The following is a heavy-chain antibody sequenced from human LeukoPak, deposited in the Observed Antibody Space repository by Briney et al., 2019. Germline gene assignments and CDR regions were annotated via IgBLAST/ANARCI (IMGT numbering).Heavy chain of an antibody. V-gene: IGHV5-51*01. CDR1: GYSFTSYW. D-gene: IGHD2-2*01. CDR2: IYPGDSDT. Sequence: GESLKISCKGSGYSFTSYWIGWVRQMPGKGLEWMGIIYPGDSDTRYSPTFQGQVTISADKSISTAYLQWSSLKASDTAMYYCARRGYCSSTSCHDAFDIWGQGTMVTVSS. J-gene: IGHJ3*02. CDR3: ARRGYCSSTSCHDAFDI.